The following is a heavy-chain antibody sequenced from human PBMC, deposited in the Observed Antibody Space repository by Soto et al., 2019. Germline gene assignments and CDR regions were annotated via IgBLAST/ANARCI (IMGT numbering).Heavy chain of an antibody. D-gene: IGHD3-9*01. V-gene: IGHV4-4*02. J-gene: IGHJ6*02. CDR2: IYHSGST. Sequence: PSETLSLTCAVSGGSISSSNWWSWVRQPPGKGLEWIGEIYHSGSTNYNPSLKSRVTISVDKSKNQFSLKLSSVTAADTAVYYCARLDHYDILTGYYNRGFAARYYYGMDFWGQGSTVTVSS. CDR3: ARLDHYDILTGYYNRGFAARYYYGMDF. CDR1: GGSISSSNW.